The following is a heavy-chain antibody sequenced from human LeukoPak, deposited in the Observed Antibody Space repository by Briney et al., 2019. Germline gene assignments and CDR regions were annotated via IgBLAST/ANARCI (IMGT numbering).Heavy chain of an antibody. CDR1: GASIRSYY. V-gene: IGHV4-59*08. CDR3: ARHGPRRDGYNYDY. J-gene: IGHJ4*02. Sequence: SETLSLTCTVSGASIRSYYWSWIRQPPGKGLECIGYIYYTGSTNYNYNPSLKSRVTISVDTSKNQFSLKLRSVTAADTAVYYCARHGPRRDGYNYDYWGPGTLVTVSS. D-gene: IGHD5-24*01. CDR2: IYYTGSTNY.